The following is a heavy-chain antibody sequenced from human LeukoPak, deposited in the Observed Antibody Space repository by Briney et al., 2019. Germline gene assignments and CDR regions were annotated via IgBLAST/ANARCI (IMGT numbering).Heavy chain of an antibody. D-gene: IGHD1/OR15-1a*01. Sequence: PGGSLRLSCAASGYTFSSYWMSWVRQAPGKGLEWVANIKQDGSEKYYVDSVKGRFTISRDNAKNSLYLQMNSLRAEDTAVYYCARVKGTGTNDYWGQGTLVTVSS. V-gene: IGHV3-7*01. J-gene: IGHJ4*02. CDR2: IKQDGSEK. CDR1: GYTFSSYW. CDR3: ARVKGTGTNDY.